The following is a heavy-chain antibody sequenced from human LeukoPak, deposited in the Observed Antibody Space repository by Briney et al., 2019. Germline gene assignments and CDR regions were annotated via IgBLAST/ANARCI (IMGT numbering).Heavy chain of an antibody. CDR1: GFMFSKYW. V-gene: IGHV3-7*01. CDR3: ARHLLRGQNFDY. CDR2: IKDDGSD. J-gene: IGHJ4*02. Sequence: GGSLRLSCAGSGFMFSKYWMTWVRQAPGKGLEWVANIKDDGSDKYLDSVRGRFTISRDNAEDSLYLQLDDLRAEDTAVFYCARHLLRGQNFDYWGQGTLVTVSS.